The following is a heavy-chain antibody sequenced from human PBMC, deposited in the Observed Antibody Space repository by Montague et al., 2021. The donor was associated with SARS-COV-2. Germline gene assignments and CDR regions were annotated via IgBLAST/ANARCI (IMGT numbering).Heavy chain of an antibody. CDR1: GGSITSGSFY. J-gene: IGHJ4*02. Sequence: SETRSLTCTVSGGSITSGSFYWGWVRQPPGKGLEWIGNIYYSGTTYYNPSLKSRVTISVDTSKNQFFLKLSSVTAADTAIYYCARHYRGGYYGLGSYFPDFWGQGTLITVSS. CDR3: ARHYRGGYYGLGSYFPDF. V-gene: IGHV4-39*01. D-gene: IGHD3-10*01. CDR2: IYYSGTT.